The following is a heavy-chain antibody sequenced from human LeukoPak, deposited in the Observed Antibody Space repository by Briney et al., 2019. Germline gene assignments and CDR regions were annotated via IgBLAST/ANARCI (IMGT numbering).Heavy chain of an antibody. V-gene: IGHV1-2*02. CDR2: INPNSGGT. Sequence: ASVKVSCKASGYTFTSYGISWVRQAPGQGLEWIGWINPNSGGTNYAQKFQGRVTMTRDTSISTAYMELSRLRSDDTAVYYCARDGSGTYYPAGVGWFDPWGQGTLVTVSS. J-gene: IGHJ5*02. CDR3: ARDGSGTYYPAGVGWFDP. D-gene: IGHD3-10*01. CDR1: GYTFTSYG.